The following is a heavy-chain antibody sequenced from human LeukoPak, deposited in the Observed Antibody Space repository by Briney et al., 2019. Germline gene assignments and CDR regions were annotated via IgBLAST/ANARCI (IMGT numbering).Heavy chain of an antibody. CDR1: GGSFSNYY. V-gene: IGHV4-34*01. Sequence: SETLSLTCAVYGGSFSNYYWSWIRQPPGKGLEWIGEMTHSGSTNYNPSLKSRVTTSVDTSKNQFSLKLSSVTVADTAVYYCASGRTIFYYYMDVWGKGTTVTVSS. CDR3: ASGRTIFYYYMDV. D-gene: IGHD3-3*02. J-gene: IGHJ6*03. CDR2: MTHSGST.